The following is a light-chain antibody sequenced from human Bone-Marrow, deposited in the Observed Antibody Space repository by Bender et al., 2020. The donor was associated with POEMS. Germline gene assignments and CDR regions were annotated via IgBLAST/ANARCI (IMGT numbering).Light chain of an antibody. Sequence: QSALTQPPSASGSPGQSVTISCTGTSGDVGGYNYVSWYQQHPGKAPKVMIYDVSKRPSGVPDRFSGSKSGNTASLTISGLQAEDEADYYCSSYAGSYIWLFGGGTKLTVV. J-gene: IGLJ3*02. CDR1: SGDVGGYNY. V-gene: IGLV2-8*01. CDR3: SSYAGSYIWL. CDR2: DVS.